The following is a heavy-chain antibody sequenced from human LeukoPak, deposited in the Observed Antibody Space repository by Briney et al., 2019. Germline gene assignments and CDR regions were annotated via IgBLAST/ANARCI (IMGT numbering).Heavy chain of an antibody. CDR2: IYYSGST. Sequence: SETLSLTCTVSGGSISSYYWSWIRQPPGKGLEWIGYIYYSGSTNYNPSLKSRVTISVDTSKNQFSLKLSSVTAADTAVYYCARAGIAVAGITYYYYYGMDVWGQGTTVTVSS. CDR1: GGSISSYY. CDR3: ARAGIAVAGITYYYYYGMDV. V-gene: IGHV4-59*08. J-gene: IGHJ6*02. D-gene: IGHD6-19*01.